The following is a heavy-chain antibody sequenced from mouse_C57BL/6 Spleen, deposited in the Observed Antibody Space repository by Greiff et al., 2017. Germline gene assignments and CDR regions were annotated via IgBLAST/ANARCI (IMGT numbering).Heavy chain of an antibody. CDR1: GFPFSDYG. V-gene: IGHV5-17*01. CDR2: ISSGSSTI. CDR3: ARLMDY. J-gene: IGHJ4*01. Sequence: EVQRVESGRGLVKPGGSLKLSCAASGFPFSDYGMHWVRQAPEKGLEWVAYISSGSSTIYSADTVKGRFTISRDNAKNTLFLQMTSLRSEDTAMYYCARLMDYWGQGTSVTVSS.